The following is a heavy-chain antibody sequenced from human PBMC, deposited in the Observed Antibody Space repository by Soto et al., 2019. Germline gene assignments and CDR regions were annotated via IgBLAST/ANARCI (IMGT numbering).Heavy chain of an antibody. CDR2: MNPNSGNT. D-gene: IGHD6-25*01. Sequence: ASVKVSCKASGYTFTSYDINWVRQATGQGLEWMGWMNPNSGNTGYAQKFQGRVTMTRNTSISTAYMELSSLRSEDTAVYYCARELYSSVRFDPWGQGTLVTVYS. J-gene: IGHJ5*02. CDR3: ARELYSSVRFDP. CDR1: GYTFTSYD. V-gene: IGHV1-8*01.